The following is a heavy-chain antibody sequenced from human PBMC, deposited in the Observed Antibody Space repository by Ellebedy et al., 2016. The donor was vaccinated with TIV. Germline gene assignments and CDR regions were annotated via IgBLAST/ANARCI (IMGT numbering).Heavy chain of an antibody. CDR3: ARESNPTKLHAFDI. CDR2: IYYSGST. V-gene: IGHV4-39*07. J-gene: IGHJ3*02. CDR1: GGSISSSSYY. Sequence: SETLSLXXTVSGGSISSSSYYWGWIRQPPGKGLEWIGSIYYSGSTYYNPSLKSRVTISVDTSKNQFSLKLSSVTAADTAVYYCARESNPTKLHAFDIWGQGTMVTVSS. D-gene: IGHD1-14*01.